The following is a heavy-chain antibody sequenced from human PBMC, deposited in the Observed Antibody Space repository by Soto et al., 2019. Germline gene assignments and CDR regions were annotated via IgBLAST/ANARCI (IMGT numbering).Heavy chain of an antibody. CDR1: GDSVSSSNVA. Sequence: PSQTLSLTCVISGDSVSSSNVAWNWVRQSPSRGLEWLGRTYYRSRWYSDFAVSVRGRIVINADTSKNQFSLQLNSVTPEDTAVYFCARSEEDSDYYYYGLDVWGQGTTVTVS. D-gene: IGHD2-15*01. J-gene: IGHJ6*02. CDR3: ARSEEDSDYYYYGLDV. CDR2: TYYRSRWYS. V-gene: IGHV6-1*01.